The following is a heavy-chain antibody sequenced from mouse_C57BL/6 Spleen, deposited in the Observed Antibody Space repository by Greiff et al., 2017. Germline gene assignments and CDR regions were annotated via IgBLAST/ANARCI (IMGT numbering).Heavy chain of an antibody. Sequence: VQLQQSGPELVKPGASVKISCKASGYAFSSSWLNWVKQRPGKGLEWIGRIYPGDGDTNYNGKFKGKATLTADKSSSTAYMQLSSLTSEDSAVYFCARHGGYYGDYWGQGTTLTVSS. J-gene: IGHJ2*01. CDR3: ARHGGYYGDY. CDR2: IYPGDGDT. V-gene: IGHV1-82*01. D-gene: IGHD2-3*01. CDR1: GYAFSSSW.